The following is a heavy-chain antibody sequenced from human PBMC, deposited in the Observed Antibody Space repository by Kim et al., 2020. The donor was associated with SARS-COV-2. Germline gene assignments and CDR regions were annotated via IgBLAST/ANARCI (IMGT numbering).Heavy chain of an antibody. CDR3: TRGTGSSWPFDY. Sequence: GGSLRLSCAASGFTFSSYWMNWVRQAPGKGLVWVSRLNSDGSSTSYADSVKGRFTISRDNAKNTLYLQMNSLRAEDTAVYYCTRGTGSSWPFDYWGQGTL. J-gene: IGHJ4*02. D-gene: IGHD6-13*01. CDR2: LNSDGSST. V-gene: IGHV3-74*01. CDR1: GFTFSSYW.